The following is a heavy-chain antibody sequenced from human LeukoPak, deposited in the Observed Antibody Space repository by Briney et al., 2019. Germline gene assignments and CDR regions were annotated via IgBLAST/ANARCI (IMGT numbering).Heavy chain of an antibody. CDR2: IKSKTDGEAT. D-gene: IGHD3-22*01. Sequence: GGSLRLSCAASGFTFSNAWMSWVRQAPGKGLEWVGRIKSKTDGEATDYAAPVKGRFTISRDDSKNTLYLQMNSLKTEDTAVYYCVVITRGDALDIWGQGTMVTVSS. CDR3: VVITRGDALDI. V-gene: IGHV3-15*01. J-gene: IGHJ3*02. CDR1: GFTFSNAW.